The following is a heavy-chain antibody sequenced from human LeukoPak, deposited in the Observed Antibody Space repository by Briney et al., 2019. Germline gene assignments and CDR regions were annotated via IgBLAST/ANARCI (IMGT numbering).Heavy chain of an antibody. V-gene: IGHV4-61*09. CDR3: ARDNWDNYNSVSGSYTGYIDG. Sequence: SQTRSPTCTVSCVSIAGGGFYWPWIRQPAGKGLEWIGHVYTTGSGHYNPSLQSRVTILLDTSKNHFSLQLSSVTAADTAVYYCARDNWDNYNSVSGSYTGYIDGWAKGTTVTVSS. CDR1: CVSIAGGGFY. J-gene: IGHJ6*03. CDR2: VYTTGSG. D-gene: IGHD3-3*01.